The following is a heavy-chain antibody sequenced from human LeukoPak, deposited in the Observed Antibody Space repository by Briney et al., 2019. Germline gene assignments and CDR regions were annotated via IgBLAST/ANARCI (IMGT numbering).Heavy chain of an antibody. CDR1: GGSISGYY. V-gene: IGHV3-23*01. J-gene: IGHJ4*02. CDR3: AREVQVAASFDY. Sequence: PSETLSLTCTVSGGSISGYYWSWVRQAPGKGLEWVSSISANGGSTYYADSVKGRFTISRDNSKNTLYLQMNSLRAEDTVVYYCAREVQVAASFDYWGQGTLVTVSS. CDR2: ISANGGST. D-gene: IGHD6-19*01.